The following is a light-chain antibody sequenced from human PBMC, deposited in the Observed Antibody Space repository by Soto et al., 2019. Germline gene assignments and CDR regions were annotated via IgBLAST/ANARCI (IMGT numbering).Light chain of an antibody. CDR1: QGVRDD. V-gene: IGKV1-6*01. CDR2: SAS. CDR3: LQKSNYPLT. Sequence: IQMTQSPSSLSASVGDRVTITCRASQGVRDDVGWYQQKPGKAPKLLIYSASTLQSGVPSRFSGSGSGTDFTLTIGGLQPEDFATYYCLQKSNYPLTFGGGPRVDIK. J-gene: IGKJ4*01.